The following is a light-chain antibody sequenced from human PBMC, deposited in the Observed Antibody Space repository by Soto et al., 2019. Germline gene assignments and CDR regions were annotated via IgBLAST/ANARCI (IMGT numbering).Light chain of an antibody. CDR1: QNINDL. CDR3: QQYNSYSWT. J-gene: IGKJ1*01. Sequence: DIQMTQSPSSVSASVGDRVTITCRASQNINDLLAWYQQKPGKAPNLLIYKASSLESGVPSRFSGSGSGTEFTLTISSLQPDDFATYYCQQYNSYSWTFGQGTKVDI. V-gene: IGKV1-5*03. CDR2: KAS.